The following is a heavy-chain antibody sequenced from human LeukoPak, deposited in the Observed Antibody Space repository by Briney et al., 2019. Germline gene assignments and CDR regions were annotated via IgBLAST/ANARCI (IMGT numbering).Heavy chain of an antibody. CDR2: ISSSSSYI. V-gene: IGHV3-21*01. J-gene: IGHJ4*02. CDR1: GFTFSSYS. Sequence: PGKSLRLSCAASGFTFSSYSMNWVRQAPGKGLEWVSSISSSSSYIYYADSVKGRFTISRDNAKNSLYLQMNSLRAEDTAVYYCARGSSGYKIGYWGQGTLVTVSS. CDR3: ARGSSGYKIGY. D-gene: IGHD5-12*01.